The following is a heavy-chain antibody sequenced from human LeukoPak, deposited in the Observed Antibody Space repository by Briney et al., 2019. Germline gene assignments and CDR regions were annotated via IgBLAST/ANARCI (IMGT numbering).Heavy chain of an antibody. Sequence: GRSLRLSCAASGFTFDDYAMHWVRQAPGKGLEWVSGISWNSGSIGYADSVKGRFTISRDNAKNSLYLQMNSLRAEDTALYYCAKERSRGIAAAGGRGFDPWGQGTLVTVSS. CDR1: GFTFDDYA. CDR2: ISWNSGSI. D-gene: IGHD6-13*01. V-gene: IGHV3-9*01. CDR3: AKERSRGIAAAGGRGFDP. J-gene: IGHJ5*02.